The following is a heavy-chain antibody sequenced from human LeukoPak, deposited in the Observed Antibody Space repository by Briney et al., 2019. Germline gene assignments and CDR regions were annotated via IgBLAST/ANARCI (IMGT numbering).Heavy chain of an antibody. Sequence: GESLKISCKGSGYSFSSYWISWVRQMPGKGLEWRGRIDPSDSYINYSPSFQGQVTFSADKSISTSSLQWSSVKASDTAMYYCARLPGYCTVGSCYFDYWGQGTPVTVSS. CDR1: GYSFSSYW. CDR3: ARLPGYCTVGSCYFDY. V-gene: IGHV5-10-1*04. D-gene: IGHD2-15*01. J-gene: IGHJ4*02. CDR2: IDPSDSYI.